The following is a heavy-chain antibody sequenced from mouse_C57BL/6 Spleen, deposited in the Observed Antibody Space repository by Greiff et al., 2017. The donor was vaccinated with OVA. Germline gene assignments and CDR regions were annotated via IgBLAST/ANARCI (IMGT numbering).Heavy chain of an antibody. J-gene: IGHJ3*01. Sequence: QVQLQQSGPELVKPGASVKISCKASGYAFSSSWMNWVKQRPGKGLEWIGRIYPGDGDTNYNGKFKGKATLTADKSSSTAYMQLSSLTSEDSAVYVCARSHGNYEWTWFAYWGQGTLVTVSA. CDR3: ARSHGNYEWTWFAY. CDR1: GYAFSSSW. V-gene: IGHV1-82*01. D-gene: IGHD2-1*01. CDR2: IYPGDGDT.